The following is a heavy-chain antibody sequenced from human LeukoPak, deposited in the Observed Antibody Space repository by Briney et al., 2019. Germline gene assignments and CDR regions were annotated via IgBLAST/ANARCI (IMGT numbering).Heavy chain of an antibody. CDR1: GFTVSSNY. Sequence: GGSLRLSCAASGFTVSSNYMSWVRQAPGKGLEWVSVIYSGGSTYYADSVKGRFTISRDNSKNTLYLQMNSLRAEDTAVYYCAKGLRSYYGSGSYAFDIWGQGTMVTVPS. V-gene: IGHV3-66*01. J-gene: IGHJ3*02. CDR3: AKGLRSYYGSGSYAFDI. D-gene: IGHD3-10*01. CDR2: IYSGGST.